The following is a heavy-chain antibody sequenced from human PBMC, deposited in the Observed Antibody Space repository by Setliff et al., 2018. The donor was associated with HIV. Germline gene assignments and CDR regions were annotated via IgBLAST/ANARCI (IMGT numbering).Heavy chain of an antibody. CDR3: VRSYGSGTYAYYYDY. CDR1: GGTFSNYG. J-gene: IGHJ4*02. D-gene: IGHD3-10*01. CDR2: IIPISGTA. V-gene: IGHV1-69*05. Sequence: SVKVSCKASGGTFSNYGMSWVRQAPGQGLEWMGGIIPISGTANYAQKFQGRVTITTDESTSTAYMELSGLKPEDTAVYYCVRSYGSGTYAYYYDYWGQGTLVTVSS.